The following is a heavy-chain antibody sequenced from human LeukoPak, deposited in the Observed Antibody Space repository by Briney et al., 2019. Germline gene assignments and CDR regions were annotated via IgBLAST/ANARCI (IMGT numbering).Heavy chain of an antibody. CDR2: ISDSGGRT. D-gene: IGHD3-22*01. V-gene: IGHV3-23*01. CDR1: GITLSNYG. J-gene: IGHJ4*02. CDR3: AKRGVVIRVILVGFHKAAYYFDS. Sequence: GGSLRLSCAVSGITLSNYGMSWVRQAPGKGLEWVAGISDSGGRTNYADSVKGRFTISRDNPKNTLYLQMNSLRAEDTAVYFCAKRGVVIRVILVGFHKAAYYFDSWGQGALATVSS.